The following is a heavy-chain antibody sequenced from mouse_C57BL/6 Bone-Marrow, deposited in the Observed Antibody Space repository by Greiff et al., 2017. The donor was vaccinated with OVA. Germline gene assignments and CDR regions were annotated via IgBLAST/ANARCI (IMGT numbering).Heavy chain of an antibody. V-gene: IGHV1-76*01. D-gene: IGHD4-1*01. J-gene: IGHJ2*01. CDR3: ARGTGYYFDY. CDR1: GFNIKDYY. Sequence: VMLVESGAELVKPGASVKLSCTASGFNIKDYYINWVKQRPGQGLEWIARIYPGSGNTYYNEKFKGKATLTAEKSSSTAYMQLSSLTSEDSAVYFCARGTGYYFDYWGQGTTLTVSS. CDR2: IYPGSGNT.